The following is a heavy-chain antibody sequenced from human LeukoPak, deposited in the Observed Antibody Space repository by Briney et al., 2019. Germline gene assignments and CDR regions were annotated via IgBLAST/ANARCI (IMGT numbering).Heavy chain of an antibody. CDR2: INNDGVST. CDR1: GFTLSSYW. V-gene: IGHV3-74*01. Sequence: GGSLRLSCATSGFTLSSYWVHWVRQVPGKGLEWLSRINNDGVSTSYADSVKGRFTISRDNAKNTLYLRMNSLRAEDTAIYYCARKPLSGGYGGTIDYWGQGTLVTVSS. J-gene: IGHJ4*02. D-gene: IGHD5-12*01. CDR3: ARKPLSGGYGGTIDY.